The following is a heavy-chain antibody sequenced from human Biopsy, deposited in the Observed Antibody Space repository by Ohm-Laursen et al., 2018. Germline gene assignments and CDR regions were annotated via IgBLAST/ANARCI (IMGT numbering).Heavy chain of an antibody. Sequence: SVKVSCKAPGGTFSRYGINWVRQAPGQGLEWLGGNIPILGTGNYAQKFQGRVTVAADTSTSTATMELRSLRSDDTDVYYCATKLTGYFHHWGQGTLVTVSS. V-gene: IGHV1-69*06. D-gene: IGHD3-9*01. CDR3: ATKLTGYFHH. CDR2: NIPILGTG. J-gene: IGHJ1*01. CDR1: GGTFSRYG.